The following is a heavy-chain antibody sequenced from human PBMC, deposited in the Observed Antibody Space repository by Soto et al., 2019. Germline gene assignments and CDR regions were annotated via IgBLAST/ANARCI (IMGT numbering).Heavy chain of an antibody. J-gene: IGHJ4*02. CDR1: GGSINRSNYY. CDR2: IYYNGNA. V-gene: IGHV4-39*01. D-gene: IGHD3-22*01. CDR3: ARHFVAVVIKGWGY. Sequence: QLQLQESGPGLVKPSETLSLSCSVSGGSINRSNYYWDWIRQPPGKGLEWIGTIYYNGNAYYNQSLKRRVTMSVDTSKNQFSLKLTSVTAADTAVYYCARHFVAVVIKGWGYGGQGTLVTVSS.